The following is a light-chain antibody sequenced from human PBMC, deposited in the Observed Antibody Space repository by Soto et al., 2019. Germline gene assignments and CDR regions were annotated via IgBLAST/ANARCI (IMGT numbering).Light chain of an antibody. Sequence: EIVLTQSPGTLSLSPGERATLSCRASQSVSSSYLAWYQHKPGQAPRLLIYRASNRAAGIPDRFSGSGSGTDFTLTISRLEPEDFAVYYCKQSGTFGQGTKV. J-gene: IGKJ1*01. CDR2: RAS. V-gene: IGKV3-20*01. CDR3: KQSGT. CDR1: QSVSSSY.